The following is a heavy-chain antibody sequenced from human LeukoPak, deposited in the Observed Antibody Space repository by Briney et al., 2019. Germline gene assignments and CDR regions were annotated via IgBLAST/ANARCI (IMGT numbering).Heavy chain of an antibody. D-gene: IGHD6-19*01. CDR2: ISWNSGSI. Sequence: GGSLRLSCAASGFTFDDYAMHWVRQAPGKGLEWASGISWNSGSIGYADSVKGRFTISRDNAKNSLYLQMNSLRAEDTAVYYCAREGAGFFDYWGQGTLVTVSS. CDR1: GFTFDDYA. V-gene: IGHV3-9*01. J-gene: IGHJ4*02. CDR3: AREGAGFFDY.